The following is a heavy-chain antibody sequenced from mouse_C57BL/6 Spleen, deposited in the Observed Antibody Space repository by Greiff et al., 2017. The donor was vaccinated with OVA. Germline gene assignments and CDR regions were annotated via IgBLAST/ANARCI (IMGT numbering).Heavy chain of an antibody. CDR3: ARGMPSWFAY. J-gene: IGHJ3*01. CDR1: GYAFSSYW. CDR2: LYPGDGDT. Sequence: VQLQQSGAELVKPGASVKISCKASGYAFSSYWMNWVKQRPGKGLEWIGQLYPGDGDTNYNGQFKGKATLTADKSSSTAYMQLSSLTSEDSAVYFCARGMPSWFAYWGQGTLVTVSA. V-gene: IGHV1-80*01.